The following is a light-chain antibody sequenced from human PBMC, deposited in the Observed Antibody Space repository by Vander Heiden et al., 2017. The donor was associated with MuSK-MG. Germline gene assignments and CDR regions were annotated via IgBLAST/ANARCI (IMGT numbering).Light chain of an antibody. J-gene: IGLJ2*01. Sequence: QSALTQPASVSGSPGQSITISCTGTSSDVGGHNFVSWYQHHPGKAPKLMIYEVDNRPSGVSNRFSGSKSGNTASLTLSGLQAEDEADYYCSSYARGTTLFLFGGGTKLTVL. V-gene: IGLV2-14*01. CDR2: EVD. CDR1: SSDVGGHNF. CDR3: SSYARGTTLFL.